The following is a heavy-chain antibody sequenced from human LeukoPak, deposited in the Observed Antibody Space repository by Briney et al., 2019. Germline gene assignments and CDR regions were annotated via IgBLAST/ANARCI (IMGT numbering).Heavy chain of an antibody. Sequence: GGSLRLSCAASGFSFSAFWMSWVRQGPGKGLEWVAVISYDGSNKYYADSVKGRFTISRDNSKNTLYLQMNSLRAEDTAVYYCARSSSWDDWFDPWGQGTLVTVSS. CDR2: ISYDGSNK. CDR3: ARSSSWDDWFDP. V-gene: IGHV3-30*03. J-gene: IGHJ5*02. CDR1: GFSFSAFW. D-gene: IGHD6-13*01.